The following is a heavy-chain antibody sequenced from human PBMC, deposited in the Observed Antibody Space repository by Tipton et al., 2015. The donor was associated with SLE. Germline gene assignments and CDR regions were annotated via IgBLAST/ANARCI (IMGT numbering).Heavy chain of an antibody. CDR1: SFTFSSYA. J-gene: IGHJ4*02. CDR3: AKGRGFGAIYPFDS. V-gene: IGHV3-23*01. D-gene: IGHD4/OR15-4a*01. CDR2: ISGSGSHT. Sequence: SLRLSCAASSFTFSSYAMSWVSQAPGKGLQWVSSISGSGSHTSYADPVKGRVTISRDRSNTLYLQMNSLRAEDTALYYCAKGRGFGAIYPFDSWGQGTLVTVSS.